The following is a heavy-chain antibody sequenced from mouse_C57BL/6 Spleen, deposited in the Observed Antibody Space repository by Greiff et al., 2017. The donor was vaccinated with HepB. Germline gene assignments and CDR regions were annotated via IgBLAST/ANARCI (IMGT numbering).Heavy chain of an antibody. Sequence: QVQLKQSGPELVKPGASVKISCKASGYAFSSSWMNWVKQRPGKGLEWIGRIYPGDGDTNYNGKFKGKATLTADKSSSTAYMQLSSLTSEDSAVYFCARWGTTVVARGYAMDYWGQGTSVTVSS. D-gene: IGHD1-1*01. V-gene: IGHV1-82*01. CDR3: ARWGTTVVARGYAMDY. CDR2: IYPGDGDT. CDR1: GYAFSSSW. J-gene: IGHJ4*01.